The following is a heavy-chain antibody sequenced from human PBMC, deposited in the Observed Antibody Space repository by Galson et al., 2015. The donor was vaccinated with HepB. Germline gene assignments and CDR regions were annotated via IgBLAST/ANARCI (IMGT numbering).Heavy chain of an antibody. CDR3: ARGHSLTGYPARDYGMDV. D-gene: IGHD3-9*01. Sequence: SVKVSCKSSGGTFSSYAISWVRQAPGQGLEWMGGIIPIFGTANYAQKFQGRVTITADESTSTAYMELSSLRSEDTAVYYCARGHSLTGYPARDYGMDVWGQGTTVTVSS. V-gene: IGHV1-69*13. CDR2: IIPIFGTA. J-gene: IGHJ6*02. CDR1: GGTFSSYA.